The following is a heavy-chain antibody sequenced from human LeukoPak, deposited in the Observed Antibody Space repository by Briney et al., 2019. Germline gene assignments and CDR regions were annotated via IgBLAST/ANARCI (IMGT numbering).Heavy chain of an antibody. V-gene: IGHV4-4*09. CDR3: ARHRDCSSTSCYFDY. D-gene: IGHD2-2*01. CDR2: IYTSGST. Sequence: SETLSLTCTVSGGSIRNYYWSWIRQPPGKGLEWIGYIYTSGSTNYNPSLKSRVTISVDTSKNQFSLKLSSVTAADTAVYYCARHRDCSSTSCYFDYWGQGTLVTVSS. J-gene: IGHJ4*02. CDR1: GGSIRNYY.